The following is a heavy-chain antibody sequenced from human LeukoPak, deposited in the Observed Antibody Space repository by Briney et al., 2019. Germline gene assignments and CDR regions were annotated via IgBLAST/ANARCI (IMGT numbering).Heavy chain of an antibody. V-gene: IGHV3-9*01. CDR3: ARSQERLVAYFQH. CDR2: ICWNSGSI. J-gene: IGHJ1*01. D-gene: IGHD6-13*01. CDR1: GFTINDYA. Sequence: PGRSLSLSCAASGFTINDYAMHWVRQAPGQGLEWVSGICWNSGSIGNADSAKRRVTISRDKATKSMYLQSNSLRAEDTALYYCARSQERLVAYFQHWGQGTLVTVS.